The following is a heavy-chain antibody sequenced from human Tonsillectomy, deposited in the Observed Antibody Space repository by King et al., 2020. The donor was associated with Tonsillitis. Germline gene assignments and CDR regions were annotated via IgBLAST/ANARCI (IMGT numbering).Heavy chain of an antibody. Sequence: QLQESGPGLVKPSETLSLTCTVSGGSISSSSYYWGWIRQPPGKGLEWIGSIYYSGSTYYNPSLKTRVTISVDTSKNQFSLKLSSVTAADTAVYYCARSSPHYYDTSPGMDVWGQGTTVTVSS. CDR2: IYYSGST. CDR3: ARSSPHYYDTSPGMDV. D-gene: IGHD3-22*01. CDR1: GGSISSSSYY. J-gene: IGHJ6*02. V-gene: IGHV4-39*07.